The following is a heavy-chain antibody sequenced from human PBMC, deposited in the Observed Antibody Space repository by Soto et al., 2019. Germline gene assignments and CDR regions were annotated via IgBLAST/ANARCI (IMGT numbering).Heavy chain of an antibody. D-gene: IGHD2-15*01. J-gene: IGHJ3*02. V-gene: IGHV3-7*01. CDR1: GFTFSSYW. CDR3: AGGGYCSGGSCYSVGAFDI. Sequence: GGSLRLSCAASGFTFSSYWMSWVRQAPGKGLEWVANIKQDGSEKYYVDSVKGRFTISRDNAKNSLYLQMNSLRAEDTAVYYCAGGGYCSGGSCYSVGAFDIWGQGTMVTVSS. CDR2: IKQDGSEK.